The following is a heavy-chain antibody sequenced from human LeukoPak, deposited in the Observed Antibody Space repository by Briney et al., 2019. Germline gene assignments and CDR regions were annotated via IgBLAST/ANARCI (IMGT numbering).Heavy chain of an antibody. J-gene: IGHJ4*02. CDR3: ARLFGGVTTFDY. Sequence: GGSLRLSCAASGFTFSTSAMSWVRQAPGKGLEWVSAISSSGGSTYYADSVKGRFTISRDNSRNTLYLQMNSLRAEDTAVYYCARLFGGVTTFDYWGQGTLVTASS. V-gene: IGHV3-23*01. D-gene: IGHD2-8*02. CDR2: ISSSGGST. CDR1: GFTFSTSA.